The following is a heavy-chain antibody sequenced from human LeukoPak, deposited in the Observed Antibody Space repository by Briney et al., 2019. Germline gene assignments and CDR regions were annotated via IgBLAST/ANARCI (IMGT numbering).Heavy chain of an antibody. D-gene: IGHD6-13*01. Sequence: DSLRVSCKASGYTFTRYYMHWVRQAAGQGLEWRGMINPSGGSTSYAQKFQGRVTMTRDTSTSTVYMELSSLRSEDTAVYYCARATRMAAAGYNDAFDIWGQGTMVTVSS. J-gene: IGHJ3*02. CDR2: INPSGGST. CDR1: GYTFTRYY. CDR3: ARATRMAAAGYNDAFDI. V-gene: IGHV1-46*01.